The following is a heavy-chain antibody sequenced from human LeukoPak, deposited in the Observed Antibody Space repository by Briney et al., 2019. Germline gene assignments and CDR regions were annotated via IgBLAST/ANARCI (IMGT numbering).Heavy chain of an antibody. CDR2: INANSGGT. Sequence: ASVKVSCKASGDTFTDYYMHWVRQAPGQGLEWMGWINANSGGTNYAQKFQGRVTMTRDTPVNTVYMELSRLTSDDTAVYYCARDKNWGPDYWGQGTLAIVSS. J-gene: IGHJ4*02. D-gene: IGHD7-27*01. CDR1: GDTFTDYY. CDR3: ARDKNWGPDY. V-gene: IGHV1-2*02.